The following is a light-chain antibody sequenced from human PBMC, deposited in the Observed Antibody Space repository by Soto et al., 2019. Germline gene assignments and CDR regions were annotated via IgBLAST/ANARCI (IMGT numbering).Light chain of an antibody. CDR2: DAS. Sequence: DIQLTQSPSTLSAAVGDSVTITCRASQNIRNLLAWYQQKPGKAPKPPIFDASTLKTGVPSRFGGSGSGAEFNFTITGLQPDDFATYFCQQYYTYSAFGQGTKVDI. V-gene: IGKV1-5*01. CDR3: QQYYTYSA. J-gene: IGKJ1*01. CDR1: QNIRNL.